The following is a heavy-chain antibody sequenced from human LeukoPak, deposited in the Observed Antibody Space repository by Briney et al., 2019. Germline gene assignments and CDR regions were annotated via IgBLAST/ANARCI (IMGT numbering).Heavy chain of an antibody. V-gene: IGHV3-30*03. CDR1: GFTFSSYG. Sequence: GGSLRLSCAASGFTFSSYGMHWVRQAPGKGLEWVAVISYDGSNKYYADSVKGRFTISRDNSKNTLYLQMNSLRAEDTAVYYCATDCGGDCYSGGFDSWGQGTLVTVSS. J-gene: IGHJ4*02. CDR2: ISYDGSNK. D-gene: IGHD2-21*02. CDR3: ATDCGGDCYSGGFDS.